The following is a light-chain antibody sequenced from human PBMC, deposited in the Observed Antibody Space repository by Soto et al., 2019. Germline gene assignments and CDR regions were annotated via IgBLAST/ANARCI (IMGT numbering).Light chain of an antibody. V-gene: IGLV2-14*01. CDR3: CSYAGTFTWV. CDR1: SSDIGRYKF. J-gene: IGLJ1*01. CDR2: EGT. Sequence: QSVLTQPASVSGSPGQSVTISCTGTSSDIGRYKFVSWFQQHPGKAPKLLIFEGTNRPSGVSNRFSGSKSGNTASLTISGLLPEDEADYYCCSYAGTFTWVFGTGTKLTVL.